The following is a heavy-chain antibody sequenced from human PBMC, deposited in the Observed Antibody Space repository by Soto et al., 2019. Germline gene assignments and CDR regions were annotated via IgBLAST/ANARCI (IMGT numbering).Heavy chain of an antibody. Sequence: EVQLVESGGGLVQPGGSLRLSCAASGFTFSSYAMHWVRQAPGKGLEYVSAISSNGGSTYYANSVKGRFTISRDNSTHTLYLQMGSLRAEDMAVYYCARAIWETYGMDVWGQGTTVTVSS. CDR2: ISSNGGST. V-gene: IGHV3-64*01. D-gene: IGHD3-9*01. CDR3: ARAIWETYGMDV. J-gene: IGHJ6*02. CDR1: GFTFSSYA.